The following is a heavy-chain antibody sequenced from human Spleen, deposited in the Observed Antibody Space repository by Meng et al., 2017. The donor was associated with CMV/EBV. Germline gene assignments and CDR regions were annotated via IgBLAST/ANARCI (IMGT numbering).Heavy chain of an antibody. D-gene: IGHD6-6*01. Sequence: GESLKISCAASGFTFSSYAMHWVRQAPGKGLEWVAVISYDGSNKYYADSVKGRFTISRDNSKNTLYLQMNSLRAEDTAVYYCARGSSSRLPRTQYYYHAMDVWGQGTTVTVSS. CDR3: ARGSSSRLPRTQYYYHAMDV. CDR1: GFTFSSYA. J-gene: IGHJ6*02. CDR2: ISYDGSNK. V-gene: IGHV3-30-3*01.